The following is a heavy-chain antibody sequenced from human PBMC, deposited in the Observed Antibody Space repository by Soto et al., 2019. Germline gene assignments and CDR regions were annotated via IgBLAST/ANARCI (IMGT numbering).Heavy chain of an antibody. D-gene: IGHD2-15*01. CDR2: IWYDESNK. J-gene: IGHJ4*02. CDR3: ARWGCSGSNCNLNQRSFDL. V-gene: IGHV3-33*03. CDR1: GFIFNEYG. Sequence: ESGGGVVQPGRSLRLSCAASGFIFNEYGMHWVRQAPGKGLEWVAVIWYDESNKYYADSVKGRFTFSRDNSKNTMSLQMNSLRVEDTAVYYCARWGCSGSNCNLNQRSFDLWGQGTLVTVSS.